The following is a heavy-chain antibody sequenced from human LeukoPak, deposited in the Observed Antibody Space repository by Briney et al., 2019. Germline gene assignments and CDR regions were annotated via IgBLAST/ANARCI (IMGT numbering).Heavy chain of an antibody. J-gene: IGHJ4*02. CDR1: GGSFSGYY. D-gene: IGHD1-20*01. CDR2: INHSGST. Sequence: SETLSLTCAVYGGSFSGYYWSWIRQPPGKGLEWIGEINHSGSTNYNPSLKSRVTISVDTSKNQFSLKLSSVTAADTAVYYCARASNTGITGTDFDYWGQGTLVTVSS. CDR3: ARASNTGITGTDFDY. V-gene: IGHV4-34*01.